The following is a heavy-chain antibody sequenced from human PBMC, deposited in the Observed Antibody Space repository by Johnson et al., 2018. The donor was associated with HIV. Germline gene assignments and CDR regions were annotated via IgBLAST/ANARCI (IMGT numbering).Heavy chain of an antibody. J-gene: IGHJ3*02. V-gene: IGHV3-33*08. CDR3: AKPYYDFWSGYKPDAFDI. Sequence: QVQLVESGGGVVQPGRSLRLSCAASGFTFSSYGMHWVRQAPGKGLEWVAVIWYDGSNKYYADSVKGRFTISRDNSKNTIYLQMNSLRVEDTAVYYCAKPYYDFWSGYKPDAFDIWGQGTMVTVSS. D-gene: IGHD3-3*01. CDR2: IWYDGSNK. CDR1: GFTFSSYG.